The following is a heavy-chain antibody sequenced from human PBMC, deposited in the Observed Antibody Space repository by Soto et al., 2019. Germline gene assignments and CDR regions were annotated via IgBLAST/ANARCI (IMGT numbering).Heavy chain of an antibody. Sequence: ASVEVSCKXSGYTFTSYDISWVRQATGQGLEWMGWMNPNSGNTGFAQKFQARVTMTSNTSISTAYMELSSLRSEDTAVYYRARALFEYSSSSDAFDIWGQGTMVTVSS. D-gene: IGHD6-6*01. CDR2: MNPNSGNT. CDR3: ARALFEYSSSSDAFDI. J-gene: IGHJ3*02. CDR1: GYTFTSYD. V-gene: IGHV1-8*01.